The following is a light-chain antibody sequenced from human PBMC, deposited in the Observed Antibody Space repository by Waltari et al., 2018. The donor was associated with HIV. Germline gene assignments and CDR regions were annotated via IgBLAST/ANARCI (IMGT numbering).Light chain of an antibody. V-gene: IGKV1-9*01. Sequence: DIQLTQSPSFLSASVGDRVTITCRASQGISSYLAWYQQKPGKAPKLLIYAASTLQSGVPSRFSGSGSGTEFTLTISSLQPDDFATYYCQQTYNIPLTFGPGTKVDIK. CDR1: QGISSY. CDR3: QQTYNIPLT. J-gene: IGKJ3*01. CDR2: AAS.